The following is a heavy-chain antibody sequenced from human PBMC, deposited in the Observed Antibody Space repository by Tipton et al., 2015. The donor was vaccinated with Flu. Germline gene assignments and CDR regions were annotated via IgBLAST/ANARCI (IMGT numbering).Heavy chain of an antibody. CDR1: GGSISSYY. CDR3: ARSGSKGSSPDY. D-gene: IGHD6-13*01. J-gene: IGHJ4*02. V-gene: IGHV4-4*07. Sequence: TLSLTCTVSGGSISSYYWSWIRQPAGKGLEWIGRMYTSGSTNYNPSLKSRVTMSVGTSKNQFSLNLTSVTAADTAVYYCARSGSKGSSPDYWGQGTLVTVSS. CDR2: MYTSGST.